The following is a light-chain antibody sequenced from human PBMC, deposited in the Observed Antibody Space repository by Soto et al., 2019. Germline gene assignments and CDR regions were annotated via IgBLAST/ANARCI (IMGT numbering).Light chain of an antibody. J-gene: IGKJ1*01. V-gene: IGKV3-20*01. CDR3: QQYSSSPWT. CDR2: ATS. CDR1: QIISSSY. Sequence: EIVLTQSPDTLSLSPGERATLSCRASQIISSSYLAWYQQKPGQAPRLLIYATSNRATGIPDRFSGSGPGTDFTLTISRLEPEDCAVYYCQQYSSSPWTFGQGTKVEI.